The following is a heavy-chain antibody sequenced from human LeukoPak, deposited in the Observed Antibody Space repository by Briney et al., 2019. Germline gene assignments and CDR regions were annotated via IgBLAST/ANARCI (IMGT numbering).Heavy chain of an antibody. CDR2: IYTSGST. V-gene: IGHV4-61*02. Sequence: PSETLSLTCTVSGGSISSGSYYWSWIRQPAGKGLEWIGRIYTSGSTNYNPSLKSRVTISVDTSKNQFSLKLSSLTAADTAVYFWARGPYGGRQGGGGNWFDPWGQGTLVTVSS. D-gene: IGHD3-16*01. CDR1: GGSISSGSYY. J-gene: IGHJ5*02. CDR3: ARGPYGGRQGGGGNWFDP.